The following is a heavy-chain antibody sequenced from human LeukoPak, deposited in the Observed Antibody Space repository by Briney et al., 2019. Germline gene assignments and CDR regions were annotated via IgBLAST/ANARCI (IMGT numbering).Heavy chain of an antibody. J-gene: IGHJ4*02. V-gene: IGHV3-9*01. CDR3: ARDPPGITIFGVVSY. Sequence: GGPLRLSCAASGFTFDDYAMHWVRQAPGKGLEWVSGISWNSGSIGYADSVKGRFTISRDNAKNTLYLQMNSLRAEDTAVYYCARDPPGITIFGVVSYWGQGTLVTVSS. CDR1: GFTFDDYA. D-gene: IGHD3-3*01. CDR2: ISWNSGSI.